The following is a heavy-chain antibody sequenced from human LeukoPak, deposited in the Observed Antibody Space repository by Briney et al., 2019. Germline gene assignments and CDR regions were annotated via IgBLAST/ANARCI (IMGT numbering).Heavy chain of an antibody. J-gene: IGHJ4*02. CDR3: ARGYDILTGYYPF. CDR2: INPNSGGT. CDR1: GYTFTGYY. D-gene: IGHD3-9*01. Sequence: ASVKVSCKASGYTFTGYYMHWVRQAPGQGHEWMGWINPNSGGTNYAQKFQGRVTMTRDTSISTAYMELSRLRSDDTAVYYCARGYDILTGYYPFWGQGTLVTVSS. V-gene: IGHV1-2*02.